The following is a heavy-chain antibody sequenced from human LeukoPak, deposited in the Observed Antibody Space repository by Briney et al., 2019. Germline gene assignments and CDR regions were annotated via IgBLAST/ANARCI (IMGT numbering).Heavy chain of an antibody. V-gene: IGHV3-53*01. CDR2: IYSGGST. CDR3: ARALDYGGNSVPFDY. Sequence: GGSLRLSCAASGFTVSSNYMSWVRQAPGKGLEWVSVIYSGGSTYYADSVKGRFTISRDNSKNTLYLQMNSLRAEDTAVYYCARALDYGGNSVPFDYWGQGTLVTVSS. CDR1: GFTVSSNY. D-gene: IGHD4-23*01. J-gene: IGHJ4*02.